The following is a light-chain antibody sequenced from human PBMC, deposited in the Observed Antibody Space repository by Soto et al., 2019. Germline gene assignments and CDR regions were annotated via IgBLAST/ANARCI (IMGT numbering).Light chain of an antibody. CDR3: SSYTSVNLYV. J-gene: IGLJ1*01. V-gene: IGLV2-14*03. Sequence: HSDLTQPASVTGSPGQSIRISCTGTRSDVGGYEHVSWYQQHPGKVPRLIIFDVSSRPSGVSHRFSGSKSGDTASLTISGLQAEDEADYYCSSYTSVNLYVFGTGTKVTVL. CDR1: RSDVGGYEH. CDR2: DVS.